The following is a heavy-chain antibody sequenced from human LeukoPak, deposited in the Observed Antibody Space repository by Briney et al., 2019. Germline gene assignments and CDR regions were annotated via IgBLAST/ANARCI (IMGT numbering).Heavy chain of an antibody. V-gene: IGHV3-30*04. CDR3: ASAGRGYSYGKSLDY. J-gene: IGHJ4*02. CDR2: ISYDGSNK. CDR1: GFTFSSYA. D-gene: IGHD5-18*01. Sequence: GGSLRLSRAASGFTFSSYAMHWVRQAPGKGLEWVAVISYDGSNKYYADSVKGRFTISRDNSKNTLYLQMNSLRAEDTTVYYCASAGRGYSYGKSLDYWGQGTLVTVSS.